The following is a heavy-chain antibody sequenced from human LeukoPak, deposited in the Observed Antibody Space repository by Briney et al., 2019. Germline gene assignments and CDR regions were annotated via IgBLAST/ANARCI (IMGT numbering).Heavy chain of an antibody. CDR3: ARGAPSGILSSPFDY. V-gene: IGHV3-48*03. D-gene: IGHD3-9*01. J-gene: IGHJ4*02. CDR1: GFTFSSYE. Sequence: GGSLRLSCAASGFTFSSYEMNWVRQAPGKGLEWVSYISSSGGTIYYADSVKGRFTISRDNAKNSLYLHMNSLRAEDTAIYYCARGAPSGILSSPFDYWGQGTLVTVSS. CDR2: ISSSGGTI.